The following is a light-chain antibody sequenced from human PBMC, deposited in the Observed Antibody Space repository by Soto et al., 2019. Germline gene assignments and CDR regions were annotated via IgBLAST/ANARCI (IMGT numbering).Light chain of an antibody. V-gene: IGLV3-21*02. CDR1: NLGEKS. J-gene: IGLJ3*02. Sequence: SYELTQAPSVSVGPGQTARITCAGNNLGEKSVHWYKQRPGQAPILVIFDDRDRASGIPERISGSNSDNTATLTISGVEAGDEADYFCEVWENSRYVVVFGGGTKLTVL. CDR3: EVWENSRYVVV. CDR2: DDR.